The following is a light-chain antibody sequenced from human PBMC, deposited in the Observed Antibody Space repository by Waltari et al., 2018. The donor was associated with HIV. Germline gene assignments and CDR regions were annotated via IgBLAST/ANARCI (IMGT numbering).Light chain of an antibody. CDR2: GAS. Sequence: EIVMTQSPATLSVSPGDRATLSCRASQSVSSNLAWYQQKPGQAPRLLIYGASTRATGIPARFSGSGSGTEFTLTISSLQSEDFAVYYCQQYNNWPHRFGGGTKVEIK. J-gene: IGKJ4*01. CDR3: QQYNNWPHR. CDR1: QSVSSN. V-gene: IGKV3-15*01.